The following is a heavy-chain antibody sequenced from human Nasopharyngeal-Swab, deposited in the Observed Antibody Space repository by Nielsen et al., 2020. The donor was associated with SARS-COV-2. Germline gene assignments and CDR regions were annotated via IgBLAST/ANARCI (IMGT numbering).Heavy chain of an antibody. CDR2: IYSGGST. Sequence: GESLKISCAASGFTVSSNYMSWVRQAPGKGLEWVSVIYSGGSTYYADSVKGRFTISRDNAKNSLYLQMNSLRDEDTAVYYCARARDGYATWFYYWGQGTLVTVSS. J-gene: IGHJ4*02. CDR3: ARARDGYATWFYY. D-gene: IGHD5-24*01. CDR1: GFTVSSNY. V-gene: IGHV3-53*01.